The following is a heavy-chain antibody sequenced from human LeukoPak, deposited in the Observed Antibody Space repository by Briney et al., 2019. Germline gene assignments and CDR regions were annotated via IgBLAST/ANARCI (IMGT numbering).Heavy chain of an antibody. CDR3: ARSPSNWARFDY. V-gene: IGHV3-48*03. CDR2: ISSSASSI. D-gene: IGHD7-27*01. Sequence: GGSLRLSRAASGFTFSSYEMNWVRQAPGKGLEWVSYISSSASSILYADSVKGRFTISRDNAKNSLYLQMNSLRAEDTAVYYCARSPSNWARFDYWGQGTLVTVSS. CDR1: GFTFSSYE. J-gene: IGHJ4*02.